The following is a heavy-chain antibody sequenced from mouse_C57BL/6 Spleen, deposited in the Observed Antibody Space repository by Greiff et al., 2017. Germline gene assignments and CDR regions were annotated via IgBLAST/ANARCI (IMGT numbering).Heavy chain of an antibody. CDR2: IRSKSNNYAT. CDR1: GFSFNTYA. CDR3: VRHSYDPYAMDY. D-gene: IGHD1-1*01. J-gene: IGHJ4*01. V-gene: IGHV10-1*01. Sequence: EVQLQESGGGLVQPKGSLKLSCAASGFSFNTYAMNWVRQAPGKGLEWVARIRSKSNNYATYYADSVKDRFTTSRDDSESLLYLQMHNLKTDDTAMYYCVRHSYDPYAMDYWGQGTSVTVSS.